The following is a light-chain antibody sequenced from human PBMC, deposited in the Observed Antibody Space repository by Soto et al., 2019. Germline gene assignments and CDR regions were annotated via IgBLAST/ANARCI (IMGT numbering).Light chain of an antibody. J-gene: IGKJ3*01. V-gene: IGKV1-8*01. CDR3: QQYSTYPLT. CDR1: QGISSY. CDR2: AAS. Sequence: AIRMTQSPSSFSASTGDRVTITCRASQGISSYLAWYQQKPGKAPKLLIYAASTLQSGVPSRFGGSGSGTDFTFTISCLQSEDFATYYCQQYSTYPLTFGPGTKVEIK.